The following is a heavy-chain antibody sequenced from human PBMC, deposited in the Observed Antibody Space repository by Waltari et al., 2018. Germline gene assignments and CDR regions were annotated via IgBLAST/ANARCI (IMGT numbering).Heavy chain of an antibody. D-gene: IGHD3-10*01. Sequence: EVQLVESGGGLVQPGGSLRLSCAASGMTFTTYSLNWVRQAPGRGLEVISYVSGESGYIYYADSVRGRFTISRDNAQNSMYLQMNNLRADDTAVYYCAGIRRGFWFFDLWGRGTLVTVSS. CDR2: VSGESGYI. CDR1: GMTFTTYS. V-gene: IGHV3-48*04. J-gene: IGHJ2*01. CDR3: AGIRRGFWFFDL.